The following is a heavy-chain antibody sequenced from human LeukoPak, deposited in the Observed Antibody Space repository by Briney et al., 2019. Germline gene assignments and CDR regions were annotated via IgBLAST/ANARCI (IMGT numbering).Heavy chain of an antibody. D-gene: IGHD1-26*01. J-gene: IGHJ6*03. Sequence: GASVKVSCKASGYTFTGNYMHWVRQAPGQGLEWMGWINPNSGGTNYAQKFQGRVTMTRDTSISTAYMELSRLRSDDTAVYYCARGKKSGVGATTYYYYMDVWGKGTTVTVSS. CDR3: ARGKKSGVGATTYYYYMDV. CDR1: GYTFTGNY. V-gene: IGHV1-2*02. CDR2: INPNSGGT.